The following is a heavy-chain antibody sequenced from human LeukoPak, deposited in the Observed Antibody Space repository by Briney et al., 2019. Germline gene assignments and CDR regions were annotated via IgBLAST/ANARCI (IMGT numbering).Heavy chain of an antibody. CDR1: GFTVSSNY. CDR3: ARENYYDSSGYYDY. CDR2: IYSGGST. J-gene: IGHJ4*02. V-gene: IGHV3-53*01. Sequence: GGSLRLSYAASGFTVSSNYMSWVRLAPGKGLEWVSVIYSGGSTYYADSVKGRFTISRDNSKNTLYLQMNSLRAEDTAVYYCARENYYDSSGYYDYWGQGTLVTVSS. D-gene: IGHD3-22*01.